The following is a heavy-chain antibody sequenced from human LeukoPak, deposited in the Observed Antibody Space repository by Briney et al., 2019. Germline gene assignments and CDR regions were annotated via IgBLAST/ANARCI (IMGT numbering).Heavy chain of an antibody. V-gene: IGHV3-30*02. D-gene: IGHD1-26*01. CDR1: GFTFSSYG. CDR3: AKDNSEWELSRGSWFDP. J-gene: IGHJ5*02. Sequence: PGGSLRLSCAASGFTFSSYGMHWVRQAPGKGLEWVAFIRYDGSNKYYADSVKGRFTISRDNSKNTLYLQMNNLRAEDTAVYYCAKDNSEWELSRGSWFDPWGQGTLVTVSS. CDR2: IRYDGSNK.